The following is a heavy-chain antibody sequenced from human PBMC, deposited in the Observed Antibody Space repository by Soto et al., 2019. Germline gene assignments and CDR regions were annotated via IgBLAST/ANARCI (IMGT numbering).Heavy chain of an antibody. CDR3: AKDTGPN. Sequence: EVQLVESGGGLVQPGRSLRLSCAASGFTFDNYAMHWVRQAPGKGLEWVSGISCNSNTIAYADSVKGRFTISRENAKNSLYLQMNSLRAEDTAFYYCAKDTGPNWGQGTLVTVSS. J-gene: IGHJ4*02. V-gene: IGHV3-9*01. CDR2: ISCNSNTI. CDR1: GFTFDNYA.